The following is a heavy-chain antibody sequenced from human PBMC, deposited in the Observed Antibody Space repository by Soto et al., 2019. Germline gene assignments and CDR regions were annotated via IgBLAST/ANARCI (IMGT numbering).Heavy chain of an antibody. J-gene: IGHJ5*02. D-gene: IGHD2-15*01. V-gene: IGHV4-39*01. Sequence: QLLESGPGLVKPSETLSLTCTVSGGSISSSSYYWGWIRQPPGKGLEWIGSIYYSGSTYYNPSLKSRVTISVDTSKNQFSLKLSSVTAADSAVYYCARLGGCSGGSCYFGNWFDPWGQGTLVTVSS. CDR3: ARLGGCSGGSCYFGNWFDP. CDR2: IYYSGST. CDR1: GGSISSSSYY.